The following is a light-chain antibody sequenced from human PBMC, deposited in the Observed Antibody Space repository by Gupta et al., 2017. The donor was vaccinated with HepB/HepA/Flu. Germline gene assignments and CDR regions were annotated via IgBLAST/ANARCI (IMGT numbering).Light chain of an antibody. Sequence: DIQMTQSPSSLSASIGDRVTITCQASQDITNYLSWYQQKPGKAPKLLIYDASNLETGVPPRFSGSGSGTDFTVTISSRQPEDIATYYCQQYNHLPFTFGPGTKVDF. J-gene: IGKJ3*01. CDR1: QDITNY. V-gene: IGKV1-33*01. CDR2: DAS. CDR3: QQYNHLPFT.